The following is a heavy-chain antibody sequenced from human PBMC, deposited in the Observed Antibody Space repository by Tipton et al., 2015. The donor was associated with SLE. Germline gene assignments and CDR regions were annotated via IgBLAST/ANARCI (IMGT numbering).Heavy chain of an antibody. V-gene: IGHV4-59*12. CDR2: IYYSGST. D-gene: IGHD4-17*01. CDR3: ARENGDYGYYYYGMDV. Sequence: TLSLTCTVSGGSISSSYWSWIRQPPGKGLEWIGYIYYSGSTNYNPSLKSRVTISLDTSKNQFSLKLSSVTAADTAVYYCARENGDYGYYYYGMDVWGQGTTVTVSS. J-gene: IGHJ6*02. CDR1: GGSISSSY.